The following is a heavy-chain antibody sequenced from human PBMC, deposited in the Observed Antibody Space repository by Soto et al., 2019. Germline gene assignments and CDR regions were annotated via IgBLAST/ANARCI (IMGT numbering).Heavy chain of an antibody. CDR2: VIPILGVV. CDR1: GGYYRSYT. Sequence: QVQVVQSGAEVKKPGSSVKVSCKASGGYYRSYTITWVRQAPGQGLEWMGRVIPILGVVNYAQKFQGKVTFTADKSTSTAYMELSSLRSDDTAVYYCARESVGDYPRLDYWGQGTRVTVSS. D-gene: IGHD4-17*01. CDR3: ARESVGDYPRLDY. V-gene: IGHV1-69*08. J-gene: IGHJ4*01.